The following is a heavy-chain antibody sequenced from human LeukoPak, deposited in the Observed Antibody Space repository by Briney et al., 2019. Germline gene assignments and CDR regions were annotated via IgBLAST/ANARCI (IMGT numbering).Heavy chain of an antibody. CDR3: ARMVLMVYAPSFDY. V-gene: IGHV3-48*03. Sequence: VGSLRLSCAASGFTFSSYEMNWVRQAPGKGLEWVSYISSSVSTIYYADSVKGRFTISRDNAKNSLYLQMNSLRAEDTAVYYCARMVLMVYAPSFDYWGQGTLVTVSS. CDR1: GFTFSSYE. J-gene: IGHJ4*02. CDR2: ISSSVSTI. D-gene: IGHD2-8*01.